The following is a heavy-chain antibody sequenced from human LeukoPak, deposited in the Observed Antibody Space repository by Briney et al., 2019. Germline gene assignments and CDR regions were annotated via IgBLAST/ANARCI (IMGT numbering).Heavy chain of an antibody. CDR1: GFTVSSTY. J-gene: IGHJ3*02. Sequence: PGGSLRLSCAASGFTVSSTYMSWVRQAPGKGLEWVSAISGSGGSTYYPDSVKGRFTISRDNYKNTLYLQMNSLRAEDTAVYYCANGGGGRAFDIWGQGTMVTVSS. CDR2: ISGSGGST. CDR3: ANGGGGRAFDI. V-gene: IGHV3-23*01. D-gene: IGHD3-10*01.